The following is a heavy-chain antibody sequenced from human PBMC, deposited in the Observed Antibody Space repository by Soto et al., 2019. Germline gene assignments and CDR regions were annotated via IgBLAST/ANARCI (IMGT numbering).Heavy chain of an antibody. D-gene: IGHD3-22*01. Sequence: QVQLQQWGAGLLKPSETLSLTCAVYGGSFSGYYWNWIRQPPGKGLEWIGDINHGGSTSYNPSLKRRVAISIDTSKNQFSLNLISVTAADTAVYYCASFAYYYDSGGPIDYWGQGTPGHRLL. CDR1: GGSFSGYY. J-gene: IGHJ4*02. V-gene: IGHV4-34*01. CDR2: INHGGST. CDR3: ASFAYYYDSGGPIDY.